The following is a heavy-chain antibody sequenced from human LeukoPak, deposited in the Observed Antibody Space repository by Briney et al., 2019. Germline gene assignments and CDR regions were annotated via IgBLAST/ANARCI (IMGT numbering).Heavy chain of an antibody. D-gene: IGHD4-17*01. V-gene: IGHV3-23*01. CDR1: GFTFSSYS. Sequence: GGSLRLSCAASGFTFSSYSMSWVRQAPGKGLEWVSGFSVSDKTTYYADSVKGRFTISRDNSKNTLYLQINSLRAEDTAVYYCAKDPSVYYGDYIIRWGQGTLVIVSS. J-gene: IGHJ4*02. CDR2: FSVSDKTT. CDR3: AKDPSVYYGDYIIR.